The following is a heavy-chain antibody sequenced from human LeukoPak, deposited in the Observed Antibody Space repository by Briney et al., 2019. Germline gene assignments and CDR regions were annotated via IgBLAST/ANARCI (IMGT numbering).Heavy chain of an antibody. D-gene: IGHD3-9*01. CDR2: INPNSGDT. J-gene: IGHJ4*02. Sequence: ASVKVSCKTSGYTFTVYHVHWVRQAPGQGLEWMGWINPNSGDTNYAQKFQGRVTMTRDTSISTAYMELSRLRSDDTAVYYCARGFDWLSYYFDYWGQGTLVTVSS. CDR3: ARGFDWLSYYFDY. CDR1: GYTFTVYH. V-gene: IGHV1-2*02.